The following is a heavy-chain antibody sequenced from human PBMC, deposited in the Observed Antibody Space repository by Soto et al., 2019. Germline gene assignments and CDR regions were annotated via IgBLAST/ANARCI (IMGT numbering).Heavy chain of an antibody. J-gene: IGHJ4*02. CDR1: GYIFNRYV. D-gene: IGHD6-19*01. CDR2: IDAGNGKT. V-gene: IGHV1-3*01. Sequence: QVQLVQSGAEVKKPGASVKVSCKASGYIFNRYVMHWVRQAPGQRPEWMGWIDAGNGKTKYSEKFQGRVTITRDTSASTAYMELTTLRSEDTAVYYCARARGWYDYWGQGTQVIVSS. CDR3: ARARGWYDY.